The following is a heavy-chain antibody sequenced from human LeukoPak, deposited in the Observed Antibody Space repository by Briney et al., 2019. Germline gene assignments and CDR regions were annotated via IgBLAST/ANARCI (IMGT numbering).Heavy chain of an antibody. D-gene: IGHD2-21*02. Sequence: PSETLSLTCTVSGGSISSSSYYWGWIRQPPGKGLEWIGSIYYSGSTYYNPSLKGRVTISVDTSKNQFSLKLSSVTAADTAVYYCARDGPSCGGDCYPYFDYWGQGTLVTVSS. J-gene: IGHJ4*02. CDR1: GGSISSSSYY. CDR3: ARDGPSCGGDCYPYFDY. V-gene: IGHV4-39*07. CDR2: IYYSGST.